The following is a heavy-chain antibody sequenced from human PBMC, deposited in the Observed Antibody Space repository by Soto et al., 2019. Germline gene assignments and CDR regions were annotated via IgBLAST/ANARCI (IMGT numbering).Heavy chain of an antibody. CDR3: ARDPGYYDSSGYTPDGAFDI. CDR2: IIPIFGTA. D-gene: IGHD3-22*01. J-gene: IGHJ3*02. Sequence: SVKVSCKASGGTFSSYAISWVRQAPGQGLEWMGGIIPIFGTANYAQKFQGRVTITADESTSTAYMELSSLRSEDTAVYYCARDPGYYDSSGYTPDGAFDIWGQGTMVTVSS. CDR1: GGTFSSYA. V-gene: IGHV1-69*13.